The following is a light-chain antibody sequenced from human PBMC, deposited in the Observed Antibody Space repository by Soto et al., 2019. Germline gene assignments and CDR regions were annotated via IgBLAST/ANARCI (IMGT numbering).Light chain of an antibody. CDR1: SSNFGAGYD. J-gene: IGLJ1*01. Sequence: QSELTQPPSLSGAPGQTVTISCTGSSSNFGAGYDVHWYQQLPGTAPKLLIYGNNNRPSGVPDRFSGSKSGTSASLAITGLQAEDEGDYYCQSYDSSLIGYVFGTGTKVTVL. V-gene: IGLV1-40*01. CDR3: QSYDSSLIGYV. CDR2: GNN.